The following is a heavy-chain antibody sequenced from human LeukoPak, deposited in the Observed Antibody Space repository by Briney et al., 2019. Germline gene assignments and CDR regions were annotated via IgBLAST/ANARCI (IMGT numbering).Heavy chain of an antibody. CDR1: GGSISSYY. V-gene: IGHV4-59*01. Sequence: SETLSLTCTVCGGSISSYYWSWIRQPPGKGLEWIGYIYYSGSTNYNPSLKSRVTISVDTSKNQFSLKLSSVTAADTAVYYCAREGGYDSSGYYTGVVDYWGQGTLVTVSS. CDR3: AREGGYDSSGYYTGVVDY. D-gene: IGHD3-22*01. J-gene: IGHJ4*02. CDR2: IYYSGST.